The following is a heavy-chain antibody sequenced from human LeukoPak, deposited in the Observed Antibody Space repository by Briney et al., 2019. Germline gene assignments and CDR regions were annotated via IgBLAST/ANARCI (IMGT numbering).Heavy chain of an antibody. CDR1: GGSISSSSYY. J-gene: IGHJ6*04. Sequence: SETLSLTCTVSGGSISSSSYYWGWIRQPPGKGLEWIGSIYYSGSTYYNPSLKSRVTISVDTSKNQFSLKLSSATAADTAVYYCARTVGATRLDVWGKGTTVTISS. CDR3: ARTVGATRLDV. D-gene: IGHD1-26*01. CDR2: IYYSGST. V-gene: IGHV4-39*01.